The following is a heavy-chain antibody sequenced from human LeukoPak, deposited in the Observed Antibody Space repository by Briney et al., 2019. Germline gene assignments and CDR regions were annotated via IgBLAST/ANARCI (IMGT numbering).Heavy chain of an antibody. D-gene: IGHD3-3*01. CDR3: ARGLSDYYYYYMDV. Sequence: SVKVSCKASGGTFSNYAISWVRQAPGQGLEWMGGIIPIFGTANYAQKFQGRVTITADKSTSTAYMELSSLRSEDTAVYYCARGLSDYYYYYMDVWGKGTTVTVSS. V-gene: IGHV1-69*06. CDR1: GGTFSNYA. CDR2: IIPIFGTA. J-gene: IGHJ6*03.